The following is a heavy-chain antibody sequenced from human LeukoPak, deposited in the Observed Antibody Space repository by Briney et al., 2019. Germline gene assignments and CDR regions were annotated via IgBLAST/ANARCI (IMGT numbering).Heavy chain of an antibody. CDR1: GYTFTGYY. J-gene: IGHJ6*02. CDR2: INPNSGGT. D-gene: IGHD1-7*01. CDR3: ARGITGTTYYGMDV. V-gene: IGHV1-2*04. Sequence: ASVKVSCKASGYTFTGYYMHWVRQAPRQGLEWMGWINPNSGGTNYAQKFQGWVTMTRDTPISTAYMELSRLRSDDTAVYYCARGITGTTYYGMDVWGQGTTVTVSS.